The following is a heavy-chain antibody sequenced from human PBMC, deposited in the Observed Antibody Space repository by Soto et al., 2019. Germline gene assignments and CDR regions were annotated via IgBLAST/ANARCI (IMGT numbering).Heavy chain of an antibody. CDR1: GGTFSNYP. CDR3: ARGNHRWLQLWYFDL. V-gene: IGHV1-69*12. D-gene: IGHD5-12*01. CDR2: IIPIFGTV. Sequence: QVQLVQSGAVVKKPGSSVKVSCKASGGTFSNYPVSWVRQAPGQGLEWMGGIIPIFGTVNYAQKFQGRLTITADESPSTAYMELSSLRSEDTAVYYCARGNHRWLQLWYFDLWGRGTMVTVSS. J-gene: IGHJ2*01.